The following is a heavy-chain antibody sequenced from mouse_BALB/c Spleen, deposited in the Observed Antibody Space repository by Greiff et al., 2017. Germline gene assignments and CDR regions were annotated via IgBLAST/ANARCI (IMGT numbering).Heavy chain of an antibody. CDR2: ISSGGSYT. V-gene: IGHV5-9-4*01. J-gene: IGHJ4*01. CDR3: ARYYYGSSYDYYAMDY. D-gene: IGHD1-1*01. Sequence: EVQVVESGGGLVKPGGSLKLSCAASGFTFSSYAMSWVRQSPEKRLEWVAEISSGGSYTYYPDTVTGRFTISRDNAKNTLYLEMSSLRSEDTAMYYCARYYYGSSYDYYAMDYWGQGTSVTVSS. CDR1: GFTFSSYA.